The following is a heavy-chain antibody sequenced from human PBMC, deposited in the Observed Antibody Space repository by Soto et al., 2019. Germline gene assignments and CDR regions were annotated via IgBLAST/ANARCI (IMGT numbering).Heavy chain of an antibody. Sequence: PGGSLRLSCAASGFTFSSYAMSWVRQAPGKGLEWVSAISGSGGSTYYADYVKGRFTISRDNSKNTLYLQMNSLRAEDTAVYFCAKTRTYYYDSSGYYPDAFDIWGQGTMVTVSS. J-gene: IGHJ3*02. D-gene: IGHD3-22*01. CDR3: AKTRTYYYDSSGYYPDAFDI. CDR1: GFTFSSYA. V-gene: IGHV3-23*01. CDR2: ISGSGGST.